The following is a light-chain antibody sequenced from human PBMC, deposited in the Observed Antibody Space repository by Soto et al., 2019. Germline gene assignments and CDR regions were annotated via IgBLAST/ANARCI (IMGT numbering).Light chain of an antibody. CDR2: EVN. J-gene: IGLJ2*01. V-gene: IGLV2-23*02. Sequence: QSVLTQPASVSESPGQSITISCTGTNSDVGSYKFVSWFQQHPGKAPRLIIFEVNKRPPGVSNRFSGSKSGDTASLTISGLQAEDEAGYSCCSYAGRDILFGGGTKVTVL. CDR3: CSYAGRDIL. CDR1: NSDVGSYKF.